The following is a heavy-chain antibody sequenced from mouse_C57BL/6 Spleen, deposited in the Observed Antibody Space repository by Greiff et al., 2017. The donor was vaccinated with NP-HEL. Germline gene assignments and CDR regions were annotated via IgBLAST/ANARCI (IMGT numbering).Heavy chain of an antibody. CDR2: FNPETGGN. CDR3: TRGFNYFFDS. Sequence: VQLQQSGAELVRPGASVTLSCKASGYTFTDFEIHWVKQTPVHGLEWIGPFNPETGGNTYTQKFKGKAILTADRSSSTAYMELRSLTSEDSAVYYCTRGFNYFFDSWGQGNTLTVSS. CDR1: GYTFTDFE. V-gene: IGHV1-15*01. J-gene: IGHJ2*01. D-gene: IGHD1-3*01.